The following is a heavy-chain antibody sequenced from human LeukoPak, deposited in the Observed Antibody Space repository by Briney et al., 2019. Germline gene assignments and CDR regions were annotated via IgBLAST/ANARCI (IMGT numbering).Heavy chain of an antibody. J-gene: IGHJ4*02. CDR3: ASASLTYGSGSYFVY. CDR2: INWNGGST. CDR1: GFPFDDYG. Sequence: GGSLRLSCAASGFPFDDYGMTWVRQAPGKGLEWVSGINWNGGSTGYADSVKGRFTISRDNAKNSLYLQMNSLRAEDTALYHCASASLTYGSGSYFVYWDQGTLVTVSS. V-gene: IGHV3-20*01. D-gene: IGHD3-10*01.